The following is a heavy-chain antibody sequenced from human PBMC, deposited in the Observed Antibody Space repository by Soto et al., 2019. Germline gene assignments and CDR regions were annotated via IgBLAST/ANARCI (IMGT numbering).Heavy chain of an antibody. CDR2: IYKSATT. CDR3: ARGRYCLTGRCFPNWFDS. CDR1: GDSISNLDYF. V-gene: IGHV4-30-4*01. J-gene: IGHJ5*01. Sequence: SETLSLTCSVSGDSISNLDYFWAWIRQPPGQALEYIGYIYKSATTYYNPSFESQVAISLDTSKSQFSLNVTSVTAADTAVYFCARGRYCLTGRCFPNWFDSWGQGTLVTVSS. D-gene: IGHD2-15*01.